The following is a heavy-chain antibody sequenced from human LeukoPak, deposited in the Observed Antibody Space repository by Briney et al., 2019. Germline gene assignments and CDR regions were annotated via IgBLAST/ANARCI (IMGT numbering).Heavy chain of an antibody. D-gene: IGHD2-2*01. J-gene: IGHJ4*02. Sequence: GGSLRLSCAASGNYWMHWVRQAPGKGLVWVSHINGDGSWTTYADSVKGRFTISRDNSKNTLYLQMNSLRAEDTAVYYCAKNEGGYCSSTSCYALDYWGQGTLVTVSS. CDR1: GNYW. V-gene: IGHV3-74*01. CDR2: INGDGSWT. CDR3: AKNEGGYCSSTSCYALDY.